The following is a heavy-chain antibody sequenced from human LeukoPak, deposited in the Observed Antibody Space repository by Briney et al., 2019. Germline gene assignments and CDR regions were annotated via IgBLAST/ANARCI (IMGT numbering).Heavy chain of an antibody. V-gene: IGHV4-39*07. D-gene: IGHD3-10*01. CDR1: GGSISSSSYY. Sequence: SETLSLTCTVSGGSISSSSYYWGWIRQPPGKGLEWIANIYYSGSTYYNPSLKSRVTISVDTSKNQFSLKLSSVTAADTAVYYCARDASYYGSGVDYWGQGTLVTVSS. CDR2: IYYSGST. CDR3: ARDASYYGSGVDY. J-gene: IGHJ4*02.